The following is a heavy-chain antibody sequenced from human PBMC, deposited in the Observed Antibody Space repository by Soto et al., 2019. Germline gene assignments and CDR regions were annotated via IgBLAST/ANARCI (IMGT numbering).Heavy chain of an antibody. D-gene: IGHD4-17*01. CDR1: GFTFSNYG. CDR2: VSANNGHT. CDR3: AGTTVTINWFDP. J-gene: IGHJ5*02. V-gene: IGHV1-18*01. Sequence: ASVKVSCKASGFTFSNYGLNWVRQAPGQGLEWMGWVSANNGHTNYAQNLQGRVSMTTDTSTSTAYMEMRGLRFDDTAVYYCAGTTVTINWFDPWGQGTLVTVSS.